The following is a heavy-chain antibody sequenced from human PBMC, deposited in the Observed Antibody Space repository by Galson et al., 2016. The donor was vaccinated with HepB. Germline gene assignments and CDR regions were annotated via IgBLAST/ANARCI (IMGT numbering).Heavy chain of an antibody. CDR1: GFIFSSYS. Sequence: SLRLSCAASGFIFSSYSMNWVRQAPGQGLEWVSYISSSTGYKYYADSVKGRFTISRDNAKNSLFLQMNSLRAEDTAVYYCASDCSSSTCWPWGYNYFDSWGQGTLVTVSS. J-gene: IGHJ5*01. CDR2: ISSSTGYK. V-gene: IGHV3-21*01. CDR3: ASDCSSSTCWPWGYNYFDS. D-gene: IGHD2-2*01.